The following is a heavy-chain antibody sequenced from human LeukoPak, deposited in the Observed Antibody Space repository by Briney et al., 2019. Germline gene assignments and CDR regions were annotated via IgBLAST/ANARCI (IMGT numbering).Heavy chain of an antibody. D-gene: IGHD3-22*01. J-gene: IGHJ4*02. CDR1: GFTFDNYA. CDR3: AKGGRGSGYIFDY. Sequence: GGSLRLSCTASGFTFDNYAMNWVRQAPVKGLEWVSGISWNSGSVDYADSVKGRFTISRDNAKNSLYLQMNSLRAEDTALYYCAKGGRGSGYIFDYWGQGTLVTVSS. V-gene: IGHV3-9*01. CDR2: ISWNSGSV.